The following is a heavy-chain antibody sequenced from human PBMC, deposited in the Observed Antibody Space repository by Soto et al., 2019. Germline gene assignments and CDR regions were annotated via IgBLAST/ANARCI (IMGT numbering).Heavy chain of an antibody. CDR1: GFTFSSYW. J-gene: IGHJ4*02. CDR3: AREGDIVVVPAAMGY. Sequence: EVQLVESGGGLVQPGGSLRLSCAASGFTFSSYWMHWVRQAPGKGLVWVSRINSDGSSTSYADSVKGRFTISRDNAKNTLYLQMNSLRAEDTAVYYCAREGDIVVVPAAMGYWGQGTLVTVSS. V-gene: IGHV3-74*01. D-gene: IGHD2-2*01. CDR2: INSDGSST.